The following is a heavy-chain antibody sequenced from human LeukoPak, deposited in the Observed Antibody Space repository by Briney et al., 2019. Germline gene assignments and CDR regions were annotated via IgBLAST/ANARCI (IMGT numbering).Heavy chain of an antibody. V-gene: IGHV3-30*04. J-gene: IGHJ4*02. Sequence: PGGSLRLSCAASGFTFSGYAMHWVRQAPGKGLEWVAVISYDGSNKYYADSVRGRFTISRDNSRNTMYLQMNSLRAEDAAVYYCAKAPVTSCRGAFCYPFDSWGQGTLVTVSS. CDR2: ISYDGSNK. CDR3: AKAPVTSCRGAFCYPFDS. CDR1: GFTFSGYA. D-gene: IGHD2-15*01.